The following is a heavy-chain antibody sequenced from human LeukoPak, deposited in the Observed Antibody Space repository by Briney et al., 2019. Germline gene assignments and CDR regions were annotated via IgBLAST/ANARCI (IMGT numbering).Heavy chain of an antibody. D-gene: IGHD7-27*01. Sequence: ASVKVSCKASGYTFIDNYFHWVRQAPGQGLEWVGWIHPKTGRTHYAQNFQGRVTLTRDTSISTAYVYLSGLTSDDTAIYYCARDHNWGPDFWGQGTLVTVSS. CDR1: GYTFIDNY. CDR2: IHPKTGRT. V-gene: IGHV1-2*02. CDR3: ARDHNWGPDF. J-gene: IGHJ4*02.